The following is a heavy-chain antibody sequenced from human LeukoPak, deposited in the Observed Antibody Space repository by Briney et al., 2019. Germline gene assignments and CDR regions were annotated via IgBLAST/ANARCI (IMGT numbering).Heavy chain of an antibody. V-gene: IGHV3-53*01. Sequence: PGGSLRLSCAASGFTVSTSYMSWVRQAPGKGLEWVSIIYSGVGTYYADSVKGRFTISRDNSKNTLYLQMNSLRAEDTAVYYCAKQDSYGYFIYWGQGTLVTVSS. CDR1: GFTVSTSY. CDR2: IYSGVGT. CDR3: AKQDSYGYFIY. D-gene: IGHD5-18*01. J-gene: IGHJ4*02.